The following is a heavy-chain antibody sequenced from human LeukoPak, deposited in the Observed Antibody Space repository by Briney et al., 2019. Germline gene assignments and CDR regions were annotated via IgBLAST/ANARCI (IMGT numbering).Heavy chain of an antibody. Sequence: SVKVSCKASGGTFSSYAISWVRQAPGQGLEWMGRIIPMLGITNYAQKFQGRVTMTRNTSISTAYMELSSLRSEDTAVYYCASHWDRGFDYWGQGTLVTVSS. D-gene: IGHD1-26*01. J-gene: IGHJ4*02. CDR2: IIPMLGIT. CDR3: ASHWDRGFDY. V-gene: IGHV1-69*04. CDR1: GGTFSSYA.